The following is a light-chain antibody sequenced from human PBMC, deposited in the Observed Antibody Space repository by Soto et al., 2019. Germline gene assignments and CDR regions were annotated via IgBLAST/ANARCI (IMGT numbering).Light chain of an antibody. CDR3: QQYYNTPWT. V-gene: IGKV4-1*01. CDR2: WAS. Sequence: DIVMTQSPDSLAVSLGERATINCKSSQSVLYSSNNKTYLAWYQQKPGQPPKLLIYWASTRESGVPDRFSGSGSGTDFTLTISSLQAEDLADYYCQQYYNTPWTFGQGTQVEIK. CDR1: QSVLYSSNNKTY. J-gene: IGKJ1*01.